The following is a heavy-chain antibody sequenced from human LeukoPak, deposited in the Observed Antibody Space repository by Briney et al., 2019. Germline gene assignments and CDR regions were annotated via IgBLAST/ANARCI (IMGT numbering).Heavy chain of an antibody. V-gene: IGHV4-38-2*02. CDR2: IYHSGST. J-gene: IGHJ4*02. CDR1: SYSISSGYY. CDR3: ARHDPVWFGELLTNFDY. Sequence: PSETLSLTCNVLSYSISSGYYWGWIRQPPGKGLEWIGSIYHSGSTYYNPSLKSRVTISVDTSKNQFSLKLSSVTAADTAVYYCARHDPVWFGELLTNFDYRGQGTLVTVSS. D-gene: IGHD3-10*01.